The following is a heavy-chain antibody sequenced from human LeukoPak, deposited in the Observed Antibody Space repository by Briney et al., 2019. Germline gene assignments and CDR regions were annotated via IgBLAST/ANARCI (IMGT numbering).Heavy chain of an antibody. CDR2: IYYSGST. D-gene: IGHD3-22*01. CDR3: ARLGYYDSSGYYISVDAFDI. CDR1: GASISSTTYY. J-gene: IGHJ3*02. V-gene: IGHV4-39*01. Sequence: KASETLSLTCTVSGASISSTTYYWGWIRQPPRKGLEWIASIYYSGSTYYNPSLKSRVTISVDTSKNQFSLKLSSVTAADTAVYYCARLGYYDSSGYYISVDAFDIWAKGQWSPSLQ.